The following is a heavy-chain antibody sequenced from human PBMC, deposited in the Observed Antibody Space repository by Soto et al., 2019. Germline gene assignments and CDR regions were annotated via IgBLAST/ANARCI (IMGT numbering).Heavy chain of an antibody. V-gene: IGHV1-69*13. CDR3: ARERYQVISDGMDV. CDR1: GGTFSSYA. Sequence: SVKVSCKASGGTFSSYAISWVRQAPGQGLEWMGGIIPIFGTANYAQKFQGRVTITADESTSTAYMELSSLRFDDAAVYFCARERYQVISDGMDVWGQGTTVTVSS. CDR2: IIPIFGTA. J-gene: IGHJ6*02. D-gene: IGHD2-2*01.